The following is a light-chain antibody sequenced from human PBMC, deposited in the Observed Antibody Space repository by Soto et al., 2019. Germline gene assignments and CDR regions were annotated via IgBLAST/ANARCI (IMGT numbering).Light chain of an antibody. CDR2: GAS. J-gene: IGKJ1*01. CDR3: QHYGSSWT. CDR1: QSVGSN. Sequence: EIVVTQSPATLSVSPGERATLSCRAGQSVGSNLAWYQQKPGQAPRLLIYGASTRATGIPARFSGSGSGTEFTLTISSLQSEDFAVYYCQHYGSSWTFGQGTKVEIK. V-gene: IGKV3-15*01.